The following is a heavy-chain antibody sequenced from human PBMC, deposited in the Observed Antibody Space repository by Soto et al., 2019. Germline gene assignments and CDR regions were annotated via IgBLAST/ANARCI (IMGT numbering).Heavy chain of an antibody. CDR3: ARYCSVRYFDY. CDR2: INAGNSNT. CDR1: GYIFTGYA. V-gene: IGHV1-3*01. D-gene: IGHD2-15*01. Sequence: ASVKVSCKASGYIFTGYAMHWVRQAPGQRLEWMGWINAGNSNTKYSQKFQGRVTITRDTSASTVFMELSSLRSEDTAVYYCARYCSVRYFDYWGQGTLVTVSS. J-gene: IGHJ4*02.